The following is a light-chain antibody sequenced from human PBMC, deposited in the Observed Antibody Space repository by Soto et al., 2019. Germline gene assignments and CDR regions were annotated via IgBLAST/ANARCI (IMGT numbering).Light chain of an antibody. V-gene: IGLV2-14*01. CDR1: RDDVGGYNY. Sequence: QSALTQPASVSGSPGQSITISCTGTRDDVGGYNYVSWYQQYPGKAPKLMIYGVSYRPSGVSNRFSGSRSGHTASLSISGLQAEDEADYYCSAYTNIGTLVFGGGTKVTVL. CDR3: SAYTNIGTLV. J-gene: IGLJ3*02. CDR2: GVS.